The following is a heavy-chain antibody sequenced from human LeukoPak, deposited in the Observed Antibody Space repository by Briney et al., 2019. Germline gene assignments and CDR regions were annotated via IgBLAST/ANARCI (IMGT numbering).Heavy chain of an antibody. CDR3: AKDHHSSGWSYFYYGMNV. CDR2: LSGSGGGT. Sequence: GGSLRLSCAASGFTFSNYAMSWVRQAPGKGLEWVSALSGSGGGTYYADFVKGRFTISRDNSKNTLYLQMNSLRAEDTAVYYCAKDHHSSGWSYFYYGMNVWGQGTTVTVSS. CDR1: GFTFSNYA. V-gene: IGHV3-23*01. J-gene: IGHJ6*02. D-gene: IGHD6-19*01.